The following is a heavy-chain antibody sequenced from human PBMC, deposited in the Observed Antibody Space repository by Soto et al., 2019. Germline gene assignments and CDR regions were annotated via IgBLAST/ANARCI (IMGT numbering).Heavy chain of an antibody. CDR2: IYYSWST. CDR1: GGSVSSDSYY. V-gene: IGHV4-61*01. CDR3: ARQIRWPGGLFDY. Sequence: QVQLQESGPGLVKPSETLSLTCTVSGGSVSSDSYYWSWIRQPPGKGLEWIGYIYYSWSTNYNPSLKSRVTISVDTSKNQFSLKLSSVTAADTAVYYCARQIRWPGGLFDYWGQGTLVTVSS. D-gene: IGHD4-17*01. J-gene: IGHJ4*02.